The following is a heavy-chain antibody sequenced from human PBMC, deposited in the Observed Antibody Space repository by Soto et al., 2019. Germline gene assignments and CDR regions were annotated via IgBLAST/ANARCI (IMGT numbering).Heavy chain of an antibody. V-gene: IGHV4-59*01. Sequence: SETLSLTCTVSGGSISSYYWSWIRQPPGKGLEWIGYIYYSGSTNYNPSLKSRVTISVDTSKNQFSLKLSSVTAADTAVYYCARVNYYGSGSPENWFDPWSQGTLVTVSS. CDR3: ARVNYYGSGSPENWFDP. D-gene: IGHD3-10*01. J-gene: IGHJ5*02. CDR2: IYYSGST. CDR1: GGSISSYY.